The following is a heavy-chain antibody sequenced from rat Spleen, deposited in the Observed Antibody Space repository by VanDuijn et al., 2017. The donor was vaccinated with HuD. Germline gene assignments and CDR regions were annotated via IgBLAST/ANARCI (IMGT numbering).Heavy chain of an antibody. J-gene: IGHJ2*01. CDR3: ASGIHDF. D-gene: IGHD1-4*01. CDR1: GLSLTSNS. V-gene: IGHV2-47*01. Sequence: QVQLTESGPGLVQPSQTLSLTCTVSGLSLTSNSVSWIRQPPGKGLEWKGVIWSHGGIDYNSAIKSRLSITRDTSKSQVFLKMSSLQIEDTAMYFCASGIHDFWGQGVMVTVSS. CDR2: IWSHGGI.